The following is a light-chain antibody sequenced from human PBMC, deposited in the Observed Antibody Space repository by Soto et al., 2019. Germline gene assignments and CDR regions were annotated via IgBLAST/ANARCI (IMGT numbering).Light chain of an antibody. Sequence: QSALTQPASVSGSPGRPFTTSCPGTSSDVGGYNYVSWYQQHPGKAPKLMIYDVSNRPSGVSNRFSGSKSGNTASLTISGLQAEDEADYYCSSYTSSSTPVFGGGTKLTVL. V-gene: IGLV2-14*01. CDR2: DVS. CDR1: SSDVGGYNY. J-gene: IGLJ2*01. CDR3: SSYTSSSTPV.